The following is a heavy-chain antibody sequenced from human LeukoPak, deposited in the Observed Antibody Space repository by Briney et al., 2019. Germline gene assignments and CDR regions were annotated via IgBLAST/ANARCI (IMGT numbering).Heavy chain of an antibody. Sequence: PGGSLRLSCTASGFTFTNAWMNWVRQAPGKGLEWVGRIKSKGDGETTDYAAPVKGRFTMSRDDSKATLYLQINSLKAEDTAVYYCTTDLGLTMIRGVIVYWGQGALVTVSS. CDR2: IKSKGDGETT. D-gene: IGHD3-10*01. CDR3: TTDLGLTMIRGVIVY. V-gene: IGHV3-15*01. J-gene: IGHJ4*02. CDR1: GFTFTNAW.